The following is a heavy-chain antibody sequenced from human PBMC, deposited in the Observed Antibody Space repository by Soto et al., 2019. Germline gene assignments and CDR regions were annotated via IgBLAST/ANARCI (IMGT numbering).Heavy chain of an antibody. V-gene: IGHV4-30-4*01. D-gene: IGHD2-15*01. J-gene: IGHJ3*02. CDR1: GGSISSGDYY. Sequence: QVQLQESGPGLVKPSQTLSLTCTVSGGSISSGDYYWSWIRQPPGKGLEWIGYIYYSGSTYYNPYLKSRVTISVDTSKNQFFLKLSSVTAADTAVYYCAGYCSGGSCQVGGSDAFDIWGQGTMVTVSS. CDR2: IYYSGST. CDR3: AGYCSGGSCQVGGSDAFDI.